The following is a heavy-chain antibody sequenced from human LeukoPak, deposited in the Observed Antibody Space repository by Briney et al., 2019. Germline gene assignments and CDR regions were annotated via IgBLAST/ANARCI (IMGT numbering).Heavy chain of an antibody. V-gene: IGHV1-24*01. CDR1: GYTLTELS. J-gene: IGHJ4*02. D-gene: IGHD3-10*01. CDR3: ATVPVYYYGSGSYYNKPFDY. CDR2: FGPEDGET. Sequence: ASVKVSCKVSGYTLTELSMHWVRQAPGKGLEWMGGFGPEDGETIYAQKFQGRVTMTEDTSTDTAYMELSSLRSEDTAVYYCATVPVYYYGSGSYYNKPFDYWGQGTLVTVSS.